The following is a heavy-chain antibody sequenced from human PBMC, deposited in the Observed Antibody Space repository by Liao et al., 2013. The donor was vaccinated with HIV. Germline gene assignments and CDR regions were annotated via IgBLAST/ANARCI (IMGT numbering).Heavy chain of an antibody. CDR2: IHYSGST. D-gene: IGHD3-16*02. CDR3: ARVIMITFGGVIVNPKGLYYFDY. Sequence: QLQLQESGPGLVKPSETLSLTCTVSGGSISSSRYYWGWIRQPPGKGLEWIGSIHYSGSTYYNPSLKSRVTISVDTSKNQFSLKLSSVTAADTAVYYCARVIMITFGGVIVNPKGLYYFDYWGQGTLVTVSS. CDR1: GGSISSSRYY. J-gene: IGHJ4*02. V-gene: IGHV4-39*07.